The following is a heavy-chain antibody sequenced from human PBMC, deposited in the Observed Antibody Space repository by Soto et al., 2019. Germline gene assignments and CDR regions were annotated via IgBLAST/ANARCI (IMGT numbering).Heavy chain of an antibody. CDR1: GASISTYY. D-gene: IGHD1-26*01. J-gene: IGHJ4*02. CDR3: ASTSLVRASAY. Sequence: SETLSLTCTVSGASISTYYWSWVRQPPGKRLEWIGYIYYSGSTNYNPPLKSRVTISIDTSKNQFSLKLTSVTAADTAVYYCASTSLVRASAYWGQGTLVTVSS. CDR2: IYYSGST. V-gene: IGHV4-59*08.